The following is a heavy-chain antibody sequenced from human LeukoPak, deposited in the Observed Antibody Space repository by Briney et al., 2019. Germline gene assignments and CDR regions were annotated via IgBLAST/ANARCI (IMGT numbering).Heavy chain of an antibody. CDR3: ATGVHGIAAAGDYYFDY. Sequence: SETLSLTCTVSGGSISSYYWSWIRQPPGKGPEWIGYMYYRGNTNYDPSLKSRVTISIDTPNNQFSLKLSSVTAADAAVYYCATGVHGIAAAGDYYFDYWGQGTLVTVSS. J-gene: IGHJ4*02. V-gene: IGHV4-59*01. D-gene: IGHD6-13*01. CDR2: MYYRGNT. CDR1: GGSISSYY.